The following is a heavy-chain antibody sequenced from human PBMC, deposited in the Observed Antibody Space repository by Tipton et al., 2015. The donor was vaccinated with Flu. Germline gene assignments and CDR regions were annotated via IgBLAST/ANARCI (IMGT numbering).Heavy chain of an antibody. D-gene: IGHD6-19*01. CDR3: AKVIPEKVAGLDY. V-gene: IGHV3-23*01. CDR2: IRGSGDTT. Sequence: GSLRLSCATSGFTFSSYAMSWVRQTPGKGLEWVSTIRGSGDTTYYADSVKGRFTISRDNSKNTLYLQMNSLRAEDTAIYYCAKVIPEKVAGLDYWGQGTLVTVSS. CDR1: GFTFSSYA. J-gene: IGHJ4*02.